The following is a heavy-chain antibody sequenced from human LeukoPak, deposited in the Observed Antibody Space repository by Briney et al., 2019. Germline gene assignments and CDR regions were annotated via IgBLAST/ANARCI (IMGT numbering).Heavy chain of an antibody. CDR3: AREYYGQFDY. CDR1: GFTFSSYW. J-gene: IGHJ4*02. D-gene: IGHD3-10*01. Sequence: GGSLRLSCAASGFTFSSYWMSWVRQAPGKGLEWVSSISSSSSYIYYADSVKGRFTISRDNAKNSLYLQLNSLRAEDTALYYCAREYYGQFDYWGQGTLVTVSS. V-gene: IGHV3-21*04. CDR2: ISSSSSYI.